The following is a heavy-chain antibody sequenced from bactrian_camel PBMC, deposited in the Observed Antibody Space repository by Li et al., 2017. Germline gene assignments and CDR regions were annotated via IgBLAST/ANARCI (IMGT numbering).Heavy chain of an antibody. Sequence: VQLVESGGGLVQPGGSLRLSCTGISNGRMSWVRQAPGKGLEWVSSITGGGRSTYYADSVKGRFTISRDVAKNALYLQMNGLKPEDSAMYYCAADPNPNQKTGALWSMIRRCEYNYWGQG. V-gene: IGHV3S40*01. CDR1: SNGR. D-gene: IGHD2*01. CDR3: AADPNPNQKTGALWSMIRRCEYNY. CDR2: ITGGGRST. J-gene: IGHJ4*01.